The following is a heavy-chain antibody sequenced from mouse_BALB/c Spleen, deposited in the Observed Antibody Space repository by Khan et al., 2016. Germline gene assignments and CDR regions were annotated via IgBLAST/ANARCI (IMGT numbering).Heavy chain of an antibody. Sequence: EVQLQESGPSLVKPSQSLSLTCTVTGYSITSDYAWNWIRQFPGNKLEWMGYISYSGSTSYNPSLKSRISITRDTSKNQFFLQLNFVTTEDTATYYCARDYYGSSYFDYWGQGTTLTVSS. J-gene: IGHJ2*01. CDR1: GYSITSDYA. CDR2: ISYSGST. V-gene: IGHV3-2*02. D-gene: IGHD1-1*01. CDR3: ARDYYGSSYFDY.